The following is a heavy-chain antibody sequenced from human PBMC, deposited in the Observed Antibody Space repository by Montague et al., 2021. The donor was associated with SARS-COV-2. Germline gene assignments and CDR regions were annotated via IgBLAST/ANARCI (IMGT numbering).Heavy chain of an antibody. CDR2: VNHRGNT. J-gene: IGHJ4*02. Sequence: SETLSFTCAVYNGSFSDYSWSWIRQPPGKGLEWIGEVNHRGNTNYNPSLKSRVTISVDTSKYQFSLRMTSVTAADTAVYYCARGRQRINMVVVVVTGGEYYFDFWGQGTLVVVSS. CDR3: ARGRQRINMVVVVVTGGEYYFDF. D-gene: IGHD3-22*01. CDR1: NGSFSDYS. V-gene: IGHV4-34*01.